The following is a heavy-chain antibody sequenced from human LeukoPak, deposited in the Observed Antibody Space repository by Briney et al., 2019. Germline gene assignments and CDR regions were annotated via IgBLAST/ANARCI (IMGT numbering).Heavy chain of an antibody. Sequence: SETLSLTCTVSAGSISNYYWSWIRQPPGKGLEWIGYICCSGSTNYNPSLKSRVTISVDTSKNQFSLRLSSVTAADTAVYYCARHWLTDPFDIWGQGTMVTVSS. CDR3: ARHWLTDPFDI. J-gene: IGHJ3*02. CDR2: ICCSGST. V-gene: IGHV4-59*08. CDR1: AGSISNYY. D-gene: IGHD6-19*01.